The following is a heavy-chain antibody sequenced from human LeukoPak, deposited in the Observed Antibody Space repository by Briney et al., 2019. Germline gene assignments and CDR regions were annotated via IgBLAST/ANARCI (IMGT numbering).Heavy chain of an antibody. D-gene: IGHD3-22*01. CDR3: AKASDYDSSGYYYEGKNYFDY. CDR2: ISGSGGST. CDR1: GFTFSSYA. V-gene: IGHV3-23*01. J-gene: IGHJ4*02. Sequence: VGSLRLSCAASGFTFSSYAMSWVRQAPGKGLEWVSAISGSGGSTYYADSVKGRFTISRDNSKNTLYLQMNSLRAEDTAVYYCAKASDYDSSGYYYEGKNYFDYWGQGTLVTVSS.